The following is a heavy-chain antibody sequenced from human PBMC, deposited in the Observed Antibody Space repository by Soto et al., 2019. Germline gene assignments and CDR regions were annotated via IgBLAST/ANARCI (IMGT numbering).Heavy chain of an antibody. CDR1: GFTFSSYA. J-gene: IGHJ6*02. CDR3: AKDPRVLLWFGELLPYYYYYGMDV. V-gene: IGHV3-23*01. CDR2: ISGSGGST. D-gene: IGHD3-10*01. Sequence: EVQLLESGGGLVQLGGSLRLSCAASGFTFSSYAMSWVRQAPGKGLEWVSAISGSGGSTYYADSVKGRFTISRDNSKNSLDLQMNSLRAEDTAVYYCAKDPRVLLWFGELLPYYYYYGMDVWGQGTTVTVSS.